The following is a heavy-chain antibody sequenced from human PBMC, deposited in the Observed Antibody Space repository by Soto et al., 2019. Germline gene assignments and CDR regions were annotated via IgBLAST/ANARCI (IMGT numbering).Heavy chain of an antibody. Sequence: QVQLVQSGAEVKKPGASVKVSCKASGYTFTSYAMQWVRQAPGQRLEWMGWINAGNGNTKYSQKFQGRVTITRDTSASTAYMELSSLRSEDTAVDYCARAVAGEGLDYWGQGTLVTVSS. CDR3: ARAVAGEGLDY. CDR2: INAGNGNT. CDR1: GYTFTSYA. V-gene: IGHV1-3*01. J-gene: IGHJ4*02. D-gene: IGHD6-19*01.